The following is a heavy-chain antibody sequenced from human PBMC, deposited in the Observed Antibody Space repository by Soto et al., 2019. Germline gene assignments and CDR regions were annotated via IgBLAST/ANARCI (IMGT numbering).Heavy chain of an antibody. Sequence: XXTLSLPFTVSGDSISTDYWSWIPQPPGKGLEWIGYIYYSASTNYSPSLKSRVTISVDTSKNQFSLNLSSVTAADTAVYYCARHLPYCGGDCYSLDYWGQGTLVTVSS. CDR2: IYYSAST. D-gene: IGHD2-21*02. CDR1: GDSISTDY. J-gene: IGHJ4*02. CDR3: ARHLPYCGGDCYSLDY. V-gene: IGHV4-59*08.